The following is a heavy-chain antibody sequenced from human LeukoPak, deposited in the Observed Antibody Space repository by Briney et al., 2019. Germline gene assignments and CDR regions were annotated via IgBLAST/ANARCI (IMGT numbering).Heavy chain of an antibody. CDR2: ISSSGSTI. J-gene: IGHJ4*02. CDR3: ARDATYSSGWYYFDY. Sequence: GGSLRLSCAASGFTFSDYYMSWIRQAPGKGLEWVSYISSSGSTICYADSVKGRFTISRDNAKNSLYLQMNGLRAEDTAVYYCARDATYSSGWYYFDYWGQGTLVTVSS. CDR1: GFTFSDYY. D-gene: IGHD6-19*01. V-gene: IGHV3-11*01.